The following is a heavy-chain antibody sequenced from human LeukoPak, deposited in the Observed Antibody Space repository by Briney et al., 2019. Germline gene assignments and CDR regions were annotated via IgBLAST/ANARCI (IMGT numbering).Heavy chain of an antibody. D-gene: IGHD3-10*01. Sequence: PSETLSLTCAVYGGSFSGYYWSWIRQPPGKGLEWIGEINHSGSTYYNPSLKSRVTISVDTSKNQFSLKLSSVTAADTAVYYCARDLLSVYYGSGSSLYYFDYWGQGTLVTVSS. CDR2: INHSGST. J-gene: IGHJ4*02. CDR1: GGSFSGYY. CDR3: ARDLLSVYYGSGSSLYYFDY. V-gene: IGHV4-34*01.